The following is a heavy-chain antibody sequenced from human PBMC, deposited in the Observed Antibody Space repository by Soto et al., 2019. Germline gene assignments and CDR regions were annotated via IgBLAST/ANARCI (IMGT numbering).Heavy chain of an antibody. D-gene: IGHD2-2*01. CDR3: ARVPDR. J-gene: IGHJ5*02. CDR2: IYHSGST. V-gene: IGHV4-30-2*01. CDR1: GGSISSGGYS. Sequence: TMSLTCXVSGGSISSGGYSWSWIRQPPGKGLEWIGYIYHSGSTYYNPSLKSRVTISVDRSKNQFSLKLSSVTAADTAVYYCARVPDRWGQGTLVTVSS.